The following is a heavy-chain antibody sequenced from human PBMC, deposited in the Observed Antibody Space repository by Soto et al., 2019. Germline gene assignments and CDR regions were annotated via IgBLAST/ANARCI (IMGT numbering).Heavy chain of an antibody. CDR1: AYTFTNYA. Sequence: QVQLVQSGAEVKKPGASVRVSCQTSAYTFTNYAVSWVRQAPGQGLEWMGWISGDNGNTIYAQKFQGRVTMTTDTATRKAYMELRSLGSDDTAVYYCATGLLGYCSGGSCYSDSWGQGTLVTVSS. D-gene: IGHD2-15*01. CDR2: ISGDNGNT. CDR3: ATGLLGYCSGGSCYSDS. V-gene: IGHV1-18*01. J-gene: IGHJ4*02.